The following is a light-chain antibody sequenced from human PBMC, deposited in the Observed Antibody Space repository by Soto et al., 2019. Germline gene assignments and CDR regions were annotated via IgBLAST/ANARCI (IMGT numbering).Light chain of an antibody. CDR3: QRYDNHPPPLT. CDR2: DSS. CDR1: QDISNY. Sequence: DIQMTQSPSSLSASVGDRVTITCKASQDISNYLNWYQQKQGKAPKLLIYDSSKLETEVPSRFSGSGSGTDFTFTISSMQPEDIAAYYCQRYDNHPPPLTFGPGTKVDIK. J-gene: IGKJ3*01. V-gene: IGKV1-33*01.